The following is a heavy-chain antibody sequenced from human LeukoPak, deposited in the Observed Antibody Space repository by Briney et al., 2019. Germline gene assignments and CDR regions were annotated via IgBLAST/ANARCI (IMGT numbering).Heavy chain of an antibody. CDR3: ARDEGSGPY. D-gene: IGHD3-10*01. J-gene: IGHJ4*02. V-gene: IGHV1-69*13. CDR1: GYILTTYY. Sequence: SVRVSCKASGYILTTYYMHWVRQAPGQGLEWMGGIIPIFGTANYAQKFQGRVTITADESTSTAYMELSSLRSEDTAVYYCARDEGSGPYWGQGTLVXVSS. CDR2: IIPIFGTA.